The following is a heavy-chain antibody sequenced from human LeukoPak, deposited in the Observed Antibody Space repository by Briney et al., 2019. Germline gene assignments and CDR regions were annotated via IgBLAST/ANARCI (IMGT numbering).Heavy chain of an antibody. CDR2: INHSGST. D-gene: IGHD6-19*01. V-gene: IGHV4-34*01. CDR3: ARQGYSSGWYGGLFDY. CDR1: GGSFSGYY. J-gene: IGHJ4*02. Sequence: PSETLSLTCAVYGGSFSGYYWSWIRQPPGKGLEWIGEINHSGSTNYNPSLKSRVTISVDTSENQFSLKLSSVTAADTAVYYCARQGYSSGWYGGLFDYWGQGTLVTVSS.